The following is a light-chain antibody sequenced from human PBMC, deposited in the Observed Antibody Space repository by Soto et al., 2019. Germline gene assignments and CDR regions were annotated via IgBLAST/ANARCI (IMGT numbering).Light chain of an antibody. CDR3: QQFNSYPWP. CDR2: KAS. J-gene: IGKJ1*01. CDR1: QSISSW. Sequence: DIQMTQSPSTLSASVGDRVTITCRASQSISSWLAWYQQKPGKAPKVLIYKASSLESGVPSRFSGSRSVTEFTLTISSLQPDDFATYYCQQFNSYPWPFGQGTKVEIK. V-gene: IGKV1-5*03.